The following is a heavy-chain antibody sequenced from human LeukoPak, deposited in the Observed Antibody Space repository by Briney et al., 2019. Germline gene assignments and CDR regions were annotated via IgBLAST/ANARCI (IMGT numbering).Heavy chain of an antibody. Sequence: SQTLSLTCAISGDSVSSKSAAWNWIRQSPSRGLEWLGRTYYRSKWSSGYAESVKSRLTISPDTSKNQFSLQLRSVTAADTAVYYCASSRDYYDSSGYGQDFDYWGQGTLVTVSS. CDR2: TYYRSKWSS. CDR1: GDSVSSKSAA. D-gene: IGHD3-22*01. J-gene: IGHJ4*02. CDR3: ASSRDYYDSSGYGQDFDY. V-gene: IGHV6-1*01.